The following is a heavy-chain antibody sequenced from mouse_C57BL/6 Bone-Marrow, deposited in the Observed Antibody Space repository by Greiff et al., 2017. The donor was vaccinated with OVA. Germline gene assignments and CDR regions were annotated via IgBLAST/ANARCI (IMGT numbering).Heavy chain of an antibody. D-gene: IGHD2-3*01. Sequence: QVQLQQPGAELVMPGASVKLSCKASGYTFTSYWMHWVKQRPGQGLEWIGELDPSDSSTNYNQKFKGKSTLTVDKSSSTAYMQLSSLTSEDSAVYYCARYEDWYFDVWGTGTTVTVSS. V-gene: IGHV1-69*01. CDR1: GYTFTSYW. J-gene: IGHJ1*03. CDR2: LDPSDSST. CDR3: ARYEDWYFDV.